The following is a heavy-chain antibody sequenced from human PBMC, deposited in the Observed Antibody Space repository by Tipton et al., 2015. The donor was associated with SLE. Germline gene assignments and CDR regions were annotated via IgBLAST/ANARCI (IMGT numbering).Heavy chain of an antibody. CDR1: GFTVSSNY. CDR3: ARDMASPPPDAFGI. D-gene: IGHD2-15*01. V-gene: IGHV3-66*02. J-gene: IGHJ3*02. CDR2: IYSGGST. Sequence: GSLRLSCAASGFTVSSNYMSWVRQAPGKGLEWVSVIYSGGSTYYADSVKGRFTISRDNSKNTLYLQMNSLRAEDTAVYYCARDMASPPPDAFGIWGQGTMVTVSS.